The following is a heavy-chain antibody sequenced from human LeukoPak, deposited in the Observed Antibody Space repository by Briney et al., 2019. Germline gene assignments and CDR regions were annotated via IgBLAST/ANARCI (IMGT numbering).Heavy chain of an antibody. Sequence: PSETLSLTCSVSGGSISSYYWSWIRQPPGKGLQWIGSLYFIGDTSPSSWSTYYNPSLKSRVTISVDTSKNQFSLKLSSVTAADTAVYYCASLHPRGWDFWSAPASGHFDYWGQGTLVTVSS. J-gene: IGHJ4*02. V-gene: IGHV4-59*05. CDR1: GGSISSYY. CDR2: LYFIGDTSPSSWST. D-gene: IGHD3-3*01. CDR3: ASLHPRGWDFWSAPASGHFDY.